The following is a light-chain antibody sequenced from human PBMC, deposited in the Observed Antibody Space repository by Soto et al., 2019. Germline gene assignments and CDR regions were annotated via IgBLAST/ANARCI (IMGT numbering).Light chain of an antibody. CDR2: GAS. J-gene: IGKJ5*01. Sequence: EIVLTQSPGTLSLSPGERATLSCRASQSVDSVYLTWYQQKPGQAPRLLIYGASTRAAGIPSRFSGSGSGTDFTLTISRLEPDDFAVYYCQQRHMWPITFGQGTQLEIK. CDR1: QSVDSVY. CDR3: QQRHMWPIT. V-gene: IGKV3-20*01.